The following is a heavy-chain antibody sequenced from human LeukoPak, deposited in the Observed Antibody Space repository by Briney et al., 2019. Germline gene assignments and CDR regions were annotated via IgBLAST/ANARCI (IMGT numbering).Heavy chain of an antibody. Sequence: GGSLRLSYTTSGFSFSSQTMTWVRQAPGKGLEWVSVLGRSGDAHYADSVEGRFTISRDISKSTLFLQMNRLRAEDTALYYCAKEGALIAGCAFDMWGRGTMVTVSS. D-gene: IGHD2-21*01. CDR1: GFSFSSQT. V-gene: IGHV3-23*01. CDR3: AKEGALIAGCAFDM. CDR2: LGRSGDA. J-gene: IGHJ3*02.